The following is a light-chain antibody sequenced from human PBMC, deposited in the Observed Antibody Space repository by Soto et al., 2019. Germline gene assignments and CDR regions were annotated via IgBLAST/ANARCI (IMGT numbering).Light chain of an antibody. V-gene: IGKV3D-15*01. CDR2: GAS. J-gene: IGKJ4*01. CDR1: QSVSSN. CDR3: QQYNNWPPLT. Sequence: EVLMTQSPATLSVSPGERATLSCRASQSVSSNLAWYQQKLGLAPRLLIYGASIRATGIPARFSGSGSGTDFTLTISSLQSEDFAVYFCQQYNNWPPLTFGGGTKVEIK.